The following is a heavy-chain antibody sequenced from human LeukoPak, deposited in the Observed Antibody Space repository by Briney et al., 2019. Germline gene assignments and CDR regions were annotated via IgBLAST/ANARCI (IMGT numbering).Heavy chain of an antibody. Sequence: ASVKVSCKASGYTFTSYGISWVRQAPGQGLEWMGWISAYNGNTNYAQKLQGRVTMTTDTSTSTAYMELRSLRSDDTAVHYCARGRYCSGGSCYSSWFDPWGQGTLVTVSS. CDR2: ISAYNGNT. J-gene: IGHJ5*02. CDR3: ARGRYCSGGSCYSSWFDP. V-gene: IGHV1-18*01. D-gene: IGHD2-15*01. CDR1: GYTFTSYG.